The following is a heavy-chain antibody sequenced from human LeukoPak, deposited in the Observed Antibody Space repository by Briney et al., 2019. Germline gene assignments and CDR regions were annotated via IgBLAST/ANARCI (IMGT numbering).Heavy chain of an antibody. CDR3: ARQPYMLRAYYFDQ. Sequence: SETLSLTCTVSGASMSIYYWSWIRQPPGKGLEWIGYIFYTGSTNYNPSLKSRVTLSVDTSKNQFSLKLGSVTAADTAVYYCARQPYMLRAYYFDQWGQGTLVTVSS. J-gene: IGHJ4*02. CDR2: IFYTGST. V-gene: IGHV4-59*08. CDR1: GASMSIYY. D-gene: IGHD3-16*01.